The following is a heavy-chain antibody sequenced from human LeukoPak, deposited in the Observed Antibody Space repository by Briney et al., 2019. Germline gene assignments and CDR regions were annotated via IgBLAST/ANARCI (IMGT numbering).Heavy chain of an antibody. Sequence: ASVKVSCKASGYTFTSYGISWVRQAPGQGLEWMGWISAYNGNTNYAQKLQGRVTMTTDTSTSTAYMELRSLRSDDTAVYYCARGKVMGYYYDSSGYTWFDPWGQGTLVTVSS. J-gene: IGHJ5*02. CDR1: GYTFTSYG. CDR3: ARGKVMGYYYDSSGYTWFDP. D-gene: IGHD3-22*01. V-gene: IGHV1-18*01. CDR2: ISAYNGNT.